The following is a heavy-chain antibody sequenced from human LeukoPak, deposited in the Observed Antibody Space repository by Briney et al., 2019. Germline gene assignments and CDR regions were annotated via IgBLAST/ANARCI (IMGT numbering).Heavy chain of an antibody. J-gene: IGHJ6*03. V-gene: IGHV3-66*01. CDR3: ARVGGLSYYMDV. Sequence: GGSLRLSCAASGFTVSSNYMSWVRQAPGKGLEWVSIIYSDGSTYYADSVKGRFTISRDNSKNTLYLQMNSLRAEDTAVYYCARVGGLSYYMDVWGKGTTVTVSS. D-gene: IGHD3-10*01. CDR1: GFTVSSNY. CDR2: IYSDGST.